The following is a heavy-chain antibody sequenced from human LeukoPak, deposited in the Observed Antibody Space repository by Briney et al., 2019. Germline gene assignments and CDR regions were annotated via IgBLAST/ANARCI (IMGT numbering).Heavy chain of an antibody. CDR1: GFTFSTYS. J-gene: IGHJ2*01. Sequence: GGSLRLSCVTSGFTFSTYSMNWVRQAPGKGLESIAHISGSGSPIYYAASVKGRFTISRDNADNSVYLQMNNLRDEDTAVYYCATSGGSRAYWYFELWGRGTLVTVSS. D-gene: IGHD3-16*01. CDR3: ATSGGSRAYWYFEL. CDR2: ISGSGSPI. V-gene: IGHV3-48*02.